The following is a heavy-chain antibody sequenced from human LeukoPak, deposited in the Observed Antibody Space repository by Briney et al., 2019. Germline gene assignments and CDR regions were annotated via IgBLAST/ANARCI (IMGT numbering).Heavy chain of an antibody. CDR2: INPSGGST. J-gene: IGHJ6*02. D-gene: IGHD2-2*01. V-gene: IGHV1-46*01. CDR3: ARDLLEYSSTSGDYYYGMDV. CDR1: GYTFTSYY. Sequence: GASVKVSCKASGYTFTSYYMHWVRQAPGQGLEWMGIINPSGGSTSYAQKFQGKVTMTRDTSTSTVYMELSSLRSEDTAVYYCARDLLEYSSTSGDYYYGMDVWGQGTTVTVSS.